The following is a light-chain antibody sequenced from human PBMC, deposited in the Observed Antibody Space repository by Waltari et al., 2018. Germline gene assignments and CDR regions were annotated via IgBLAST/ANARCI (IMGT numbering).Light chain of an antibody. V-gene: IGKV1-27*01. J-gene: IGKJ4*01. Sequence: DIQMTQSPSSLSASVGDRVTITCRASQGISNYLAWYQQKPGKVPKLLIYAASTLQSGVPSRFSGSGSGTDVTLTISSLQPEDVATYYCQKYNSAVTFGGGTKVEIK. CDR3: QKYNSAVT. CDR1: QGISNY. CDR2: AAS.